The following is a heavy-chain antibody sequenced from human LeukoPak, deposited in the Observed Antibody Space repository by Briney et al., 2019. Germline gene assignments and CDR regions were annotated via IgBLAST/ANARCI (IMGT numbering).Heavy chain of an antibody. V-gene: IGHV3-30*02. J-gene: IGHJ4*02. CDR2: VRHDGNKK. CDR1: GFSFSDYG. Sequence: GGSLRLSCGASGFSFSDYGMHWVRQAPGKGLEWVAFVRHDGNKKYLPDSMKGRFTISRDNSKNTLYLQMNSLRAEDTAVYYCAKLPMTTYYDFWSGYFFDYWGQGTLVTVSS. CDR3: AKLPMTTYYDFWSGYFFDY. D-gene: IGHD3-3*01.